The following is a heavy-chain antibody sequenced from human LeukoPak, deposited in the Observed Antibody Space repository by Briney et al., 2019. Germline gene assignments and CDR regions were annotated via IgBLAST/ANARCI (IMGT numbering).Heavy chain of an antibody. CDR2: MNPNSGNT. V-gene: IGHV1-8*03. D-gene: IGHD2-2*02. CDR1: GYTFTSYD. CDR3: ARADLYCSSTSCYSSVVWFDP. J-gene: IGHJ5*02. Sequence: GASVKVSCKASGYTFTSYDINWVRQATGQGLEWMGWMNPNSGNTGYAQKFQGRVTITRNTSISTAYMELSSLRSEDTAVYYCARADLYCSSTSCYSSVVWFDPWGQGTLVTVSS.